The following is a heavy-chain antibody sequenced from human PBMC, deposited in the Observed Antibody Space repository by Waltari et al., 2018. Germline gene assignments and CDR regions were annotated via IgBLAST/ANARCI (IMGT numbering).Heavy chain of an antibody. Sequence: QITLKASGPPLVQPTQILPLTCTLPYFSISSSGAGVGWIRQPPGKALEWLALIYGNDDKRYRPYLKSRLTITKDNSKNHVVLSLTNIDPVDTATYFCARLNSWGNAFDSWGQGTMVTVSS. CDR3: ARLNSWGNAFDS. V-gene: IGHV2-5*01. CDR2: IYGNDDK. J-gene: IGHJ3*02. D-gene: IGHD3-16*01. CDR1: YFSISSSGAG.